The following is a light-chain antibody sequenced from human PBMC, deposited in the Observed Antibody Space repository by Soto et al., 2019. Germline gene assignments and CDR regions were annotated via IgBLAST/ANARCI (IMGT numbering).Light chain of an antibody. CDR2: DVS. J-gene: IGLJ1*01. CDR1: SSDVGGYNY. V-gene: IGLV2-14*01. Sequence: QSALTQPASVSGSPGQSITISCTGTSSDVGGYNYVSWYQLHPGKAPKLMIYDVSNRPSGVSNRFSGSKSGNTASLTISELQAEDEADYYCSSYTSSSTPVYCFGPGTKLTVL. CDR3: SSYTSSSTPVYC.